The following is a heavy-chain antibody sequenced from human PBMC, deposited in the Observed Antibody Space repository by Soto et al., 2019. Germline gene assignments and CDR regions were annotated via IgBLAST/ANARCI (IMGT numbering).Heavy chain of an antibody. CDR1: GGSFSGYY. CDR2: VSDSGST. Sequence: QVQLQQWGAGLLKPSETLSLTCAVYGGSFSGYYWSWIRQTPGKGLEWIGEVSDSGSTNTNPYLKTPATILVDTPKNQFSLKLSSVTAADTAVYYCARGLLLRFGKISRRGSYYYYMDVWGKGTTVTVPS. CDR3: ARGLLLRFGKISRRGSYYYYMDV. J-gene: IGHJ6*03. V-gene: IGHV4-34*04. D-gene: IGHD3-10*01.